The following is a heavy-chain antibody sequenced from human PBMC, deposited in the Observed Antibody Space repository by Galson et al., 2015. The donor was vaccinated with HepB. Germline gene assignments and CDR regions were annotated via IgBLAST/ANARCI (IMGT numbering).Heavy chain of an antibody. D-gene: IGHD3-10*01. CDR2: VNYLGST. Sequence: ETLSLTCTLSGGSVNTRSYYWAWLRQPPGKGLEWIGSVNYLGSTYYTPSLESRLSISIDTSRNQFSLKLTSVTASDTTVYYCARHHYYSGARLFDYWGQGTLVTVSS. CDR3: ARHHYYSGARLFDY. J-gene: IGHJ4*02. CDR1: GGSVNTRSYY. V-gene: IGHV4-39*01.